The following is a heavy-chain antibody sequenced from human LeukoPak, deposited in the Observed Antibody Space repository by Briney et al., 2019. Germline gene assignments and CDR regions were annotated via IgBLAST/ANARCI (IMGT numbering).Heavy chain of an antibody. J-gene: IGHJ5*02. CDR1: GGSITSSNYY. V-gene: IGHV4-39*01. CDR2: IYHSGST. Sequence: SETLSLTCTVSGGSITSSNYYWGWIRQPPGKGREWIGTIYHSGSTYYNPSLKGRVTISVDASKNQVSLRLTPVTAADTAVYYCASYYYDSGTFYAKYFDPWGQGTLVTVSS. D-gene: IGHD3-10*01. CDR3: ASYYYDSGTFYAKYFDP.